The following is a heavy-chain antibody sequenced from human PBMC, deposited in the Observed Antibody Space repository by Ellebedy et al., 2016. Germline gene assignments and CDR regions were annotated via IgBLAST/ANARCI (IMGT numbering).Heavy chain of an antibody. Sequence: GGSLRLXXATSGFTFSNYVMHWVRQAPGKGLEWVSTISFDGGTKYYADSVKGRFTISRDNAKNTVYLEMNSLRAEDTAIYYCARDMRRIGGIDSWGQGTLVTVSS. CDR3: ARDMRRIGGIDS. CDR2: ISFDGGTK. V-gene: IGHV3-30-3*01. J-gene: IGHJ4*02. CDR1: GFTFSNYV. D-gene: IGHD2-15*01.